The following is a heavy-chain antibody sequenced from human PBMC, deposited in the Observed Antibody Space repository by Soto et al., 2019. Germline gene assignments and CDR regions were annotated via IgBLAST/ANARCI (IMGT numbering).Heavy chain of an antibody. Sequence: QVQLVQSGAEVKKPESSVKVSCKTSGGTFVRHVISWVRQAPGQGPEWMGKINPLSGIPNYAQKFQDRVTFTSDTDSSTASMKLSSLRPDDTAVYYCAAPACYATWCSPSDNFAHWGQGTLAADSS. CDR2: INPLSGIP. CDR3: AAPACYATWCSPSDNFAH. D-gene: IGHD3-16*01. V-gene: IGHV1-69*09. J-gene: IGHJ5*02. CDR1: GGTFVRHV.